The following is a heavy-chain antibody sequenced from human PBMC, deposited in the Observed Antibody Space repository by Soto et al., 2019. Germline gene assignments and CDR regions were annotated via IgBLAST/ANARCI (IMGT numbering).Heavy chain of an antibody. J-gene: IGHJ1*01. CDR1: GGSISTDDYY. Sequence: SETLSLTCTVSGGSISTDDYYWSWIRQAPGRGLEWIGYIHSSGSIYYNPSLKSRATMSIDTARNQFSLKVSSVTVADTAVYYCARDLDGLHDDNSGPYPRPGWGQGTLVT. CDR3: ARDLDGLHDDNSGPYPRPG. CDR2: IHSSGSI. V-gene: IGHV4-30-4*01. D-gene: IGHD3-22*01.